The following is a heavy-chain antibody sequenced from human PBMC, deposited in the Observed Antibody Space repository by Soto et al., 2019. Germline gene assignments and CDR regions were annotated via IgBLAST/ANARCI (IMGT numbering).Heavy chain of an antibody. D-gene: IGHD7-27*01. Sequence: QVQLQESGPGLVKPSETLSLTCTVSGGSISSYYWSWIRQPPGKGLEWSGYIYYSGSTNYNPSLNSRVTISVDTSKNQFSLKLSSVTAADTAVYYCARGWGGYFQHWGQGTLVTVSS. V-gene: IGHV4-59*01. CDR1: GGSISSYY. J-gene: IGHJ1*01. CDR2: IYYSGST. CDR3: ARGWGGYFQH.